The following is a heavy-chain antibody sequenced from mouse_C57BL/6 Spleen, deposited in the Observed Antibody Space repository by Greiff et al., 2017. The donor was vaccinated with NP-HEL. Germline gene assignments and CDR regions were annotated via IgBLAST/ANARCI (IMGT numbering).Heavy chain of an antibody. Sequence: DVMLVESGGDLVKPGGSLKLSCAASGFTFTSYGMSWVRQTPDQRLEWVATISSGGSYTYYPDSVKGRFTFSRDNAKNTRYLQMSSLKSEDKAMYYCASDSDFDYWGQGTTLTVSS. CDR3: ASDSDFDY. J-gene: IGHJ2*01. D-gene: IGHD2-12*01. CDR2: ISSGGSYT. V-gene: IGHV5-6*02. CDR1: GFTFTSYG.